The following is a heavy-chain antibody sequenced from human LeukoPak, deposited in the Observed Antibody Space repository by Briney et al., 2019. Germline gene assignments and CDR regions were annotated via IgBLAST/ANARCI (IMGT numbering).Heavy chain of an antibody. J-gene: IGHJ4*02. D-gene: IGHD3-9*01. Sequence: ASVKVSCKASGYTFTGYYMHWVRQAPGQGLEWMGWINPNSGGTNYAQEFQGRVTMTRDTSISTAYMELSRLRSDDTAVYYCARSNYDILTGYGFDYWGQGTLVTVSS. V-gene: IGHV1-2*02. CDR1: GYTFTGYY. CDR3: ARSNYDILTGYGFDY. CDR2: INPNSGGT.